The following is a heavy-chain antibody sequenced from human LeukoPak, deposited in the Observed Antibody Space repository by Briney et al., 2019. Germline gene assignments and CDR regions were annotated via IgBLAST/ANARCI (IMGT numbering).Heavy chain of an antibody. Sequence: SETLSLTCTVSGGSISSYYWSWIRQPPGKGLEWIGYIYYSGSTNYNPSLKSRVTISVDTSKNQFSLKLSSVTAADTAVYYCATTTVVTNNWYFDLWGRGTLVTVSS. CDR3: ATTTVVTNNWYFDL. V-gene: IGHV4-59*08. CDR1: GGSISSYY. J-gene: IGHJ2*01. CDR2: IYYSGST. D-gene: IGHD4-23*01.